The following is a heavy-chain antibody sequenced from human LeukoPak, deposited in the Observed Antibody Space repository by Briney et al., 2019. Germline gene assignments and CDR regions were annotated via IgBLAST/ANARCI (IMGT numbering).Heavy chain of an antibody. J-gene: IGHJ5*02. D-gene: IGHD3-10*01. Sequence: GGSLRLSCAASGFTFSSDGMHWVRRAPGKGLEWVAFIRDDGSNKYYADSVKGRFTIPRDNSKNTLYLQLNSLRAEDTAVYYCARGDTMIRGLKTWGQGTLVTVSS. CDR3: ARGDTMIRGLKT. CDR1: GFTFSSDG. CDR2: IRDDGSNK. V-gene: IGHV3-30*02.